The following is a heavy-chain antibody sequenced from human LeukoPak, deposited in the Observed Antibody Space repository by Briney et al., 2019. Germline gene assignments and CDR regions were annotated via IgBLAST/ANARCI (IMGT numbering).Heavy chain of an antibody. Sequence: GGSLRLSCVASGFTVSSNHMNWVRQAPRKGLDWVSLIYPDGNTYYADSVKGRFNISRDNSKNTVFLQMSSLRAEDTAVYYCARAVFGYSSSWYFDAWGQGTLVTVSA. CDR2: IYPDGNT. CDR1: GFTVSSNH. V-gene: IGHV3-53*01. J-gene: IGHJ4*02. CDR3: ARAVFGYSSSWYFDA. D-gene: IGHD6-13*01.